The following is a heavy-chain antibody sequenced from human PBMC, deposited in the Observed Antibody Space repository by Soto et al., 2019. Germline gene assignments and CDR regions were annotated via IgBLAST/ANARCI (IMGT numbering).Heavy chain of an antibody. Sequence: ASVKVSCKASGYTFTSYGISWVRQAPGQGLEWMGWISAYNGDTNYAQKLQGRVTMTKDTSTNTAYMELSSLRSEDTAVYYCATGLRFLEWLSYMDVWGQGTTVTVSS. CDR1: GYTFTSYG. CDR3: ATGLRFLEWLSYMDV. V-gene: IGHV1-18*01. J-gene: IGHJ6*02. CDR2: ISAYNGDT. D-gene: IGHD3-3*01.